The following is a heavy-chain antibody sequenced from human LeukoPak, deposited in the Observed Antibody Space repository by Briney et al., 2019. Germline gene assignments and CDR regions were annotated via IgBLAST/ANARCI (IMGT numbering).Heavy chain of an antibody. V-gene: IGHV1-46*01. Sequence: ASVKVSCTASGYTFTSYYMHWVRQAPGQGLEWMGIINPSGGSTSYARKFQGRVTMTRDTSTSTVYMELSSLRSEDTAVYYCARAPRYDSSGYYFIRWGQGTLVTVSS. CDR3: ARAPRYDSSGYYFIR. J-gene: IGHJ4*02. CDR1: GYTFTSYY. CDR2: INPSGGST. D-gene: IGHD3-22*01.